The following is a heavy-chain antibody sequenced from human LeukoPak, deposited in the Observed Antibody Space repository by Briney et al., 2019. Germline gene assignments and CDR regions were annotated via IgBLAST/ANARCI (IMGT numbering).Heavy chain of an antibody. CDR2: ISGSGGST. CDR1: GFTFSNYA. CDR3: AKDPPDRWELPTTN. Sequence: AGGSLRLSCAASGFTFSNYAMSWVRQAPGKGLEWVSAISGSGGSTYYADSVKGRFTISRDNSKNTLYLQMNSLRAEDAAVYYCAKDPPDRWELPTTNWGQGTLVTVSS. V-gene: IGHV3-23*01. J-gene: IGHJ4*02. D-gene: IGHD1-26*01.